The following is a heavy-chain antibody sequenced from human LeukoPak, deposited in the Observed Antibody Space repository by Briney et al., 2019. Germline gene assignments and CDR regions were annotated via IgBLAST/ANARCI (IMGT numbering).Heavy chain of an antibody. CDR3: ARDRVTYYYYYGMDV. CDR2: ISYDESNK. CDR1: GFTFSSYG. V-gene: IGHV3-30*03. Sequence: PGGSLRLSCAASGFTFSSYGMRWVRQAPGKGLEWVAVISYDESNKYYADSVKGRFTISSDNSKNTLYLQMNSLRAEDTAVYYCARDRVTYYYYYGMDVWGQGTTVTVSS. D-gene: IGHD2-21*02. J-gene: IGHJ6*02.